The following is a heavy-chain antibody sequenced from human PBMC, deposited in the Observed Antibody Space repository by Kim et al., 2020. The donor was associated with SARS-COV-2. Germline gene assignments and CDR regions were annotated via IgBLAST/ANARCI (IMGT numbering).Heavy chain of an antibody. CDR3: ARDVFPNNVRVGEDSPHWLDP. CDR1: GGTFSLYP. J-gene: IGHJ5*02. Sequence: SSVKVSCKASGGTFSLYPISWVRQAPGQGLEWMGRIIPVLDKTIYTQKFQGRVTITADKSTRTVYMELTSLRFEDSALYYCARDVFPNNVRVGEDSPHWLDPWGQGTRVTVSS. V-gene: IGHV1-69*04. D-gene: IGHD3-16*01. CDR2: IIPVLDKT.